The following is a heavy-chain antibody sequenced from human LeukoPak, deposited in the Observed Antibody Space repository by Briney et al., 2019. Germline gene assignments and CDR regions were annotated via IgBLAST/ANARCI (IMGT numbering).Heavy chain of an antibody. D-gene: IGHD3-10*01. J-gene: IGHJ4*02. V-gene: IGHV3-53*01. CDR3: AKTTSGNYYTIDY. Sequence: SGGSLRLSCAASGLTVSSNYMSWVRQAPGRGLEWVSVIYSGGSTYYADSVKGRFTISGDNSNNTLSLQVHSLRAEDTAVYFCAKTTSGNYYTIDYWGQGTLVTVSS. CDR2: IYSGGST. CDR1: GLTVSSNY.